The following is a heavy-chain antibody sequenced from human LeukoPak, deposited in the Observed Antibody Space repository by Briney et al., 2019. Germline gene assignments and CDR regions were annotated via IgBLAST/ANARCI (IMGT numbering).Heavy chain of an antibody. CDR1: GGSISSGSYY. CDR3: ARDLPKTNYYDSSI. D-gene: IGHD3-22*01. CDR2: IYTSGST. V-gene: IGHV4-61*02. Sequence: PSQTLSRTCTVSGGSISSGSYYWSWIRQPAGKGLEWIGRIYTSGSTNYNPSLKSRVTISVDTSKNQFSLKLSSVTAADTAVYYCARDLPKTNYYDSSIWGQGTLVTVSS. J-gene: IGHJ4*02.